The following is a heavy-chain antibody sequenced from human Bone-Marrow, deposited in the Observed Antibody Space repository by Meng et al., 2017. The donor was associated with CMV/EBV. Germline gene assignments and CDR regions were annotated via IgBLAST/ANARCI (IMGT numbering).Heavy chain of an antibody. CDR3: ARGETMAAAGTYYYYGMDV. CDR2: SYFSGST. CDR1: GASISSYY. J-gene: IGHJ6*02. Sequence: SETLSLTCTVSGASISSYYWSWIRQPPGKGLEWIGYSYFSGSTNYNPSLKSRITISVDTSKNQFSLKMSSVTAADTAVYYCARGETMAAAGTYYYYGMDVWGQGTTVTVSS. D-gene: IGHD6-13*01. V-gene: IGHV4-59*01.